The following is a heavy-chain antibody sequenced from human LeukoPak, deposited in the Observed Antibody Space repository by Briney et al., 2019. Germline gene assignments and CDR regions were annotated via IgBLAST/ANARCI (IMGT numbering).Heavy chain of an antibody. V-gene: IGHV3-9*01. CDR3: ARGVRRFLEWVSMDV. J-gene: IGHJ6*03. D-gene: IGHD3-3*01. CDR2: ISWNSGSI. Sequence: GRSLRLSCAASGFTFDDYAMHWVRQAPGKGLEWVSGISWNSGSIGYADSVKGRFTISRDNAKNSLYLQMNSLRAEDTAVYYCARGVRRFLEWVSMDVWGKGTTVTVSS. CDR1: GFTFDDYA.